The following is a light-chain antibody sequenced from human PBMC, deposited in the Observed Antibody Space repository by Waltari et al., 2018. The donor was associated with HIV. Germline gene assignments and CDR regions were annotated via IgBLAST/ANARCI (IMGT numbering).Light chain of an antibody. CDR1: SSNIGSNT. CDR2: NNY. V-gene: IGLV1-44*01. J-gene: IGLJ1*01. Sequence: QSVLTQPPSASGTPGQRVTISCSGGSSNIGSNTVNWFQQLPGTAPKLLIYNNYQRPSGVPDRFSGSKSGTSASLAISGLQSEDEADYYCAAWDDSLNGYVFGTGTKVTVL. CDR3: AAWDDSLNGYV.